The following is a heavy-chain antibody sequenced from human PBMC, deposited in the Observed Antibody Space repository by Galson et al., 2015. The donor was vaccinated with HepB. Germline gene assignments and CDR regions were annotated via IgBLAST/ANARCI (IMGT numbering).Heavy chain of an antibody. CDR3: ARGRIAAAGTGAFDI. Sequence: LRLSCAASGFTFSSYGMHWVRQAPGKGLEWVAVIWYDGSNKYYADSVKGRFTISRDNSKNTLYLQMNSLRAEDTAVYYCARGRIAAAGTGAFDIWGQGTMVTVSS. CDR2: IWYDGSNK. V-gene: IGHV3-33*01. CDR1: GFTFSSYG. D-gene: IGHD6-13*01. J-gene: IGHJ3*02.